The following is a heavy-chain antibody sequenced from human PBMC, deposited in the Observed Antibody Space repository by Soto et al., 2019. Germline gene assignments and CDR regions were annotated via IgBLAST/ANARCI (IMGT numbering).Heavy chain of an antibody. CDR3: ARHAHTPHWLVLGVERFDL. D-gene: IGHD6-19*01. CDR2: IYPGDSDT. J-gene: IGHJ5*02. Sequence: GESLKISCKGSGYSCTTYWIGWVRQMPGKGLEWMGIIYPGDSDTRYSPSFQGQVTISADKSISTAYLQWSSLNASDTAMYYSARHAHTPHWLVLGVERFDLLRQGTVVTVS. V-gene: IGHV5-51*01. CDR1: GYSCTTYW.